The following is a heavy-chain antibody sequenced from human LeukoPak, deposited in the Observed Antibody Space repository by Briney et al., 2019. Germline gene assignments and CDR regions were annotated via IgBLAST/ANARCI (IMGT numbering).Heavy chain of an antibody. V-gene: IGHV1-18*01. CDR3: ARRSSSANQGLDS. CDR2: ISSYNRNT. J-gene: IGHJ4*02. CDR1: GYTFTSYG. Sequence: GASVKVSCKASGYTFTSYGISWVRQAPGQGLEWMGWISSYNRNTNYAHKFQGRVTMTTDTSASTVFMELRSLRSDDTAVYYCARRSSSANQGLDSWGQGTLVTVSS. D-gene: IGHD2-2*01.